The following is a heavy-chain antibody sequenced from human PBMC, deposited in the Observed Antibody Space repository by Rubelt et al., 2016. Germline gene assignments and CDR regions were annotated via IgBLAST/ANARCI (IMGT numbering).Heavy chain of an antibody. CDR2: INAGNGHT. CDR3: ARFSLPAVTTAYYYYALDV. J-gene: IGHJ6*02. CDR1: GYTFTSYA. D-gene: IGHD6-19*01. V-gene: IGHV1-3*01. Sequence: QVQLVQSGAEVKKPGASVKVSCKASGYTFTSYAMHWVRQAPGQRLEWMGWINAGNGHTKYSQKFQGRVTLTRDTSAGTAYVGLGSVRSEGSAVYDCARFSLPAVTTAYYYYALDVWGQGTTVTVSS.